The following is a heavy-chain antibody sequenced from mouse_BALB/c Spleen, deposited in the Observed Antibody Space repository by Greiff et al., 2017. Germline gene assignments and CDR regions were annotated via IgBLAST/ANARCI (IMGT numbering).Heavy chain of an antibody. CDR3: VRDPYGNYEGFAY. D-gene: IGHD2-1*01. CDR2: IWTGGGT. CDR1: GFSLTSYD. J-gene: IGHJ3*01. Sequence: QVQLQQSGPGLVAPSQSLSITCTVSGFSLTSYDISWIRQPPGKGLEWLGVIWTGGGTNYNSAFMSRLSISKDNSKSQVFLKMNSLQTDDTAIYYCVRDPYGNYEGFAYWGQGTLVTVSA. V-gene: IGHV2-9-2*01.